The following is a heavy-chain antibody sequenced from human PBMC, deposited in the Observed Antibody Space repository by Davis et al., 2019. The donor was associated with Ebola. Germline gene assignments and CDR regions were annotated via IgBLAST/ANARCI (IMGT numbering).Heavy chain of an antibody. V-gene: IGHV3-53*01. CDR1: GFTVSSNY. CDR2: IYSAGTT. D-gene: IGHD4/OR15-4a*01. Sequence: GESLKISCAASGFTVSSNYMSWVRQAPGKGLEWVSVIYSAGTTYYADSVKGRFTISRDNSKNTLYLQMNSLRAEDTAVYYCTKKALGSGAKTDYFDYWGQGTLVTVSS. CDR3: TKKALGSGAKTDYFDY. J-gene: IGHJ4*02.